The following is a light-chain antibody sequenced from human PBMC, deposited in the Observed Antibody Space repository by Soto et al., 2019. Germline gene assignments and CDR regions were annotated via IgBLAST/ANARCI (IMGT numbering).Light chain of an antibody. CDR3: QQRSDWPPWT. J-gene: IGKJ1*01. CDR1: QSISSY. Sequence: EIVLTQSPATLSLSPGEGATLSCRASQSISSYLAWYQQKPGQAPRLLIYDASSRATGIPARFSGSGSGTDFTLTISSLEPEDFAVYYCQQRSDWPPWTFGQVTKVEIK. CDR2: DAS. V-gene: IGKV3-11*01.